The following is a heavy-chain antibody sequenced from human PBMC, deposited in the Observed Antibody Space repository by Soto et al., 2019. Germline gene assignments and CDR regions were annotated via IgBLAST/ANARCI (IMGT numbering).Heavy chain of an antibody. CDR3: APTRYYYDSSGYSGFDY. D-gene: IGHD3-22*01. J-gene: IGHJ4*02. V-gene: IGHV2-5*02. Sequence: SGPTLVKPTQTLTLTCTFSGFSLSTSGVGVGWIRQPPGKALEWLALIYWDDDKRYSPSLKSRLTITKDTSKNQVVLTMTNMDPVDTATYYCAPTRYYYDSSGYSGFDYWGQGTLVTVSS. CDR1: GFSLSTSGVG. CDR2: IYWDDDK.